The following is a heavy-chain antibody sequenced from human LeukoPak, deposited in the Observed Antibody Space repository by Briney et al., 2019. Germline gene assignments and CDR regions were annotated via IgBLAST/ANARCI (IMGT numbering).Heavy chain of an antibody. CDR3: ARHFGYYGSGSFHVGY. V-gene: IGHV5-10-1*01. Sequence: GESLKISCKGSGYSFTRYWISWVRQMPGQGLEWMGNFDPSDSYSNYSPSFQGHVIMSADKSISTAFLQWRSLKASDTAMYYCARHFGYYGSGSFHVGYWGQGTQVTVSS. J-gene: IGHJ4*02. CDR1: GYSFTRYW. D-gene: IGHD3-10*01. CDR2: FDPSDSYS.